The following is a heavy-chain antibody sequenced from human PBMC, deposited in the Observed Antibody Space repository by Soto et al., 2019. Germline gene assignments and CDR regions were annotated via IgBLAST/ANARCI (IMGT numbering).Heavy chain of an antibody. CDR1: GYTFTSYG. CDR2: ISAYNGNT. V-gene: IGHV1-18*01. CDR3: ARVRPWPDAEYFQH. Sequence: QVQLVQSGAEVKKPGASVKVSCKASGYTFTSYGISWVRQAPGQGLEWMGWISAYNGNTNYAQKLQGRVTMTTDTATSTADMELRSRRSDDTGVYYCARVRPWPDAEYFQHWGQGTLVTGSS. J-gene: IGHJ1*01.